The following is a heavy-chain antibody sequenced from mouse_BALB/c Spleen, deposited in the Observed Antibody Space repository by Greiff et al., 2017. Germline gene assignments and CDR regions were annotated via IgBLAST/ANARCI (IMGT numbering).Heavy chain of an antibody. J-gene: IGHJ3*01. CDR2: INPSNGRT. D-gene: IGHD1-2*01. CDR3: ARSATAPFAY. CDR1: GYTFTSYW. Sequence: VQLQQPGAELVKPGASVKLSCKASGYTFTSYWMHWVKQRPGQGLEWIGEINPSNGRTNYNEKFKSKATLTVDKSSSTAYMELRSLTSEDSAVYYCARSATAPFAYWGQGTLVTVSA. V-gene: IGHV1S81*02.